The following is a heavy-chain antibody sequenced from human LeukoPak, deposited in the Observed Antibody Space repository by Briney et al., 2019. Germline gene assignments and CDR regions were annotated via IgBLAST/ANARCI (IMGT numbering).Heavy chain of an antibody. CDR2: IKQDGSEK. J-gene: IGHJ4*02. CDR3: ASGADILTGYYGY. CDR1: GFTFSSDW. D-gene: IGHD3-9*01. V-gene: IGHV3-7*01. Sequence: GGSLRLSCAASGFTFSSDWMSWVRQAPGKGLEWVANIKQDGSEKYYVDSVKGRFTISRDNAKNSLYLQMNSLRAEDTAVYYCASGADILTGYYGYWGQGTLVTVSS.